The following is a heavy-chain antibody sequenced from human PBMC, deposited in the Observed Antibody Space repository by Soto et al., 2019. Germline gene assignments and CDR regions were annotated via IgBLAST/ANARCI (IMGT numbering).Heavy chain of an antibody. CDR2: ISSSGSTI. CDR3: ARDQGSRIVVVPAAMGVQYYYGMDV. D-gene: IGHD2-2*01. CDR1: GFTFSSYE. J-gene: IGHJ6*02. Sequence: PGGSLRLSCAASGFTFSSYEMNWVRQAPGKGLEWVSYISSSGSTIYYADSVKGRFTISRDNAKNSLYLQMNSLRAEETAVYYCARDQGSRIVVVPAAMGVQYYYGMDVWGQGTTVTVSS. V-gene: IGHV3-48*03.